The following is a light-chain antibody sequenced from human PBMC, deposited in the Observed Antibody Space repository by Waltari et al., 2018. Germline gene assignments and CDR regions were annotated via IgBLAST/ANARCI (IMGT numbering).Light chain of an antibody. CDR2: TNN. V-gene: IGLV1-44*01. CDR3: ATWDDSLNGNV. J-gene: IGLJ6*01. CDR1: RSNIGSNP. Sequence: QSVLTQPPSASGTPGQRVTISCSGSRSNIGSNPVNWYQHLPGTAPKLLIYTNNQRPSGVPDRFSGSKSGTSASLAISGLQSEDEAHYYCATWDDSLNGNVFGSGTKVIVL.